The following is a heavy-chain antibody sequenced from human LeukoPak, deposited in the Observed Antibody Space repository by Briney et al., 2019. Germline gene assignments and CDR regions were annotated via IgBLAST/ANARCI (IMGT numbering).Heavy chain of an antibody. J-gene: IGHJ4*02. CDR2: IYSGGST. Sequence: GGSLRLSCAASGFIVSSNYMSWVRQAPGKGLEWVSVIYSGGSTYYADSVKGRFTISRDNSKNTLYLQMNSLRAEDTAVYYCARVQGTSGYLFDYWGQGTLVTVSS. D-gene: IGHD3-22*01. CDR3: ARVQGTSGYLFDY. V-gene: IGHV3-53*01. CDR1: GFIVSSNY.